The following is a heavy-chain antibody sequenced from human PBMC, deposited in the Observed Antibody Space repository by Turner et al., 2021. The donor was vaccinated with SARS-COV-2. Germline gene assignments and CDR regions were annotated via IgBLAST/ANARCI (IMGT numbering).Heavy chain of an antibody. J-gene: IGHJ6*02. CDR2: ISHDGSNK. CDR1: GFTFSSYD. V-gene: IGHV3-30*04. Sequence: QVQLVESGGGVVQPGMSLRLSCAASGFTFSSYDMHWVRQAPGKGLEWVALISHDGSNKYYADSVKGRFTISRDNSKNTLYLQMNSLRAEDTAVYYCARDLGGGMDVWGQGTTVTVSS. D-gene: IGHD3-16*01. CDR3: ARDLGGGMDV.